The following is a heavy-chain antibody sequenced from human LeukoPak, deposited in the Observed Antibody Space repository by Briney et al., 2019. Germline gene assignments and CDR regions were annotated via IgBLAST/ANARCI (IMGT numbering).Heavy chain of an antibody. Sequence: GGSLRLSCAASGFTFDDYGMSWVRQAPGKGLEWVSTINSNAAATRYADSVNGRFTISRDNAKNSLYVQMNSLRAEDTALCYCARIDGYNAFNTWGQGTMVTVSS. V-gene: IGHV3-20*04. CDR2: INSNAAAT. D-gene: IGHD5-24*01. CDR3: ARIDGYNAFNT. J-gene: IGHJ3*02. CDR1: GFTFDDYG.